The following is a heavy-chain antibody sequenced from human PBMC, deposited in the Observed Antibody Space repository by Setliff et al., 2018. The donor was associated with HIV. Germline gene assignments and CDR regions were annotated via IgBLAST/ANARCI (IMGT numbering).Heavy chain of an antibody. J-gene: IGHJ4*02. CDR2: IYTSGST. V-gene: IGHV4-61*02. CDR3: ARVARGGHSSRWYYFDY. CDR1: GGSISSGRYY. Sequence: PSETLSLTCTVSGGSISSGRYYWSWIRQPAGKGLEWIGRIYTSGSTKYNPSLKSRVTISVDTSKNQFSLKGSSVTAADTAVYYCARVARGGHSSRWYYFDYWGQGTLVTVSS. D-gene: IGHD6-13*01.